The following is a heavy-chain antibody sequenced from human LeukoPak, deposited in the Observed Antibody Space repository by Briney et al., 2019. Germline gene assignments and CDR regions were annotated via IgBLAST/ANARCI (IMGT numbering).Heavy chain of an antibody. CDR3: ARGRGSSWYYFDS. CDR2: IYASGNT. V-gene: IGHV4-4*07. J-gene: IGHJ4*02. D-gene: IGHD6-13*01. Sequence: SETLSLTCTVSGGSISSYYWSWVRQPAGKGLEWVGRIYASGNTNYNPSLKGRVTMTIDTSKNQFSLDLSSVTAADTAVYYCARGRGSSWYYFDSWGQGTLVTISS. CDR1: GGSISSYY.